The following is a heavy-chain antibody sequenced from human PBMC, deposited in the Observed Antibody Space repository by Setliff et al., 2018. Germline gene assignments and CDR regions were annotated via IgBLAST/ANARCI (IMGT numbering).Heavy chain of an antibody. J-gene: IGHJ3*02. CDR1: GFTFSSYG. CDR3: AKTQWDTWIRGASDI. V-gene: IGHV3-30*02. CDR2: IRYDGSNK. D-gene: IGHD3-10*01. Sequence: PGGSLRLSCAASGFTFSSYGMHWVRQAPGKGLEWVAFIRYDGSNKYYADSVKGRFTISRDNSKNTLYLQMTSLRAEDTAVYYCAKTQWDTWIRGASDIWGQGTMVTVSS.